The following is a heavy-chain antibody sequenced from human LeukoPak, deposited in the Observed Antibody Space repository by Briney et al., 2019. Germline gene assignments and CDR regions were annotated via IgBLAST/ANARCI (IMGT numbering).Heavy chain of an antibody. Sequence: ASVNVSCKVSGHTLTELSMHWVRQAPGKGLEWMGGFDPEDGETIYAQKFQGRVTMTEDTSTDTAYMELSSLRSEDTAVYYCARSGRVISGYGMDVWGQGTTVTVSS. CDR2: FDPEDGET. CDR1: GHTLTELS. J-gene: IGHJ6*02. CDR3: ARSGRVISGYGMDV. D-gene: IGHD3-22*01. V-gene: IGHV1-24*01.